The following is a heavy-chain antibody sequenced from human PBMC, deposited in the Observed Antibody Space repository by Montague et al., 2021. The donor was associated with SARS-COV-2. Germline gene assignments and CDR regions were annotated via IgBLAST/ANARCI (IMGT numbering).Heavy chain of an antibody. CDR2: VHYTGST. CDR1: GGSIRSYY. D-gene: IGHD3-22*01. J-gene: IGHJ6*02. Sequence: SETLSLTCAVSGGSIRSYYWSWIRQSPGKGLEWIGYVHYTGSTNYNPSLKTRVTISVDTSKNQFSLKLSSVTAADTAVYYCARDCDYNDSSSGYYYGMDVWGQGTTVTVSS. V-gene: IGHV4-59*01. CDR3: ARDCDYNDSSSGYYYGMDV.